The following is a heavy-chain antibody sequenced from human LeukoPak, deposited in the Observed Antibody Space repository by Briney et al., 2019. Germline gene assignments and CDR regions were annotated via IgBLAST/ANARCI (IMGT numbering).Heavy chain of an antibody. CDR1: GGSFSGYY. CDR3: ARVDSGAFDI. Sequence: LSLTCAVYGGSFSGYYWSWIRQPPGKGLEWVSYISSSSSTIYYADSVKGRFTISRDNAKNSLYLQMNSLRAEDTAVYYCARVDSGAFDIWGQGTMVTVSS. CDR2: ISSSSSTI. J-gene: IGHJ3*02. V-gene: IGHV3-11*04.